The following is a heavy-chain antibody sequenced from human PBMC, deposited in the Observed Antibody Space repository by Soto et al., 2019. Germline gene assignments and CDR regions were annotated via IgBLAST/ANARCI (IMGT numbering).Heavy chain of an antibody. J-gene: IGHJ6*02. V-gene: IGHV1-2*04. CDR2: INPKSGGT. CDR1: GYSSTDYH. CDR3: ARGDSTDCSNGVCSFFYNHDMDV. Sequence: ASVKVSCKASGYSSTDYHIHWVRQAPGQGLEWLGRINPKSGGTSTAQKFQGWVTMATYTSISTASMELTRLTSDDTAIYYCARGDSTDCSNGVCSFFYNHDMDVWGQGTTGSVSS. D-gene: IGHD2-8*01.